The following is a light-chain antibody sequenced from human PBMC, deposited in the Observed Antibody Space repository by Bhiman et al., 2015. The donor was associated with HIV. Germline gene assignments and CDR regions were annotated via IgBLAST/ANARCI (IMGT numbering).Light chain of an antibody. Sequence: QSVLTQPPSVSGAPGQRVTISCTGSASNIGAGYDVHWYQHLPGTAPKLLIYDNNNRPSGIPDRFSGSSSGNTASLTITGALAEDEADYYCNSRDSRGNHWVFGGGTKLTVL. J-gene: IGLJ3*02. CDR3: NSRDSRGNHWV. V-gene: IGLV1-40*01. CDR2: DNN. CDR1: ASNIGAGYD.